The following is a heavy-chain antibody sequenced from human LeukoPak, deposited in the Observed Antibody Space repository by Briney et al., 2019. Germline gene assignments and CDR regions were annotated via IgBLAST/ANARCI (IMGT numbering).Heavy chain of an antibody. CDR1: GGSFRGYY. CDR3: ARGYTYYGSGSPPGDV. D-gene: IGHD3-10*01. V-gene: IGHV4-34*01. Sequence: SETLPLTCAVYGGSFRGYYWSWIRHPPGRGLEWIAEIDHSGSTHYNPSLKSRVIISVDMSQHQVSLRLNSLTAADTAVYYCARGYTYYGSGSPPGDVWGNGTSVIVSS. J-gene: IGHJ6*04. CDR2: IDHSGST.